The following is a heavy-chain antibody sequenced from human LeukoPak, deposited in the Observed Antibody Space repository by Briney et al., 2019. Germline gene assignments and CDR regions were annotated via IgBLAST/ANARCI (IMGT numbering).Heavy chain of an antibody. Sequence: ASVKVSCKASGYIFTNFGISWVRQARGQGLEWMGWISGYNGNTKYVQKFQGRVTMTRDTSISTAYMELSRLRSDDTALYYCARVDDRGHYYDSSGPRKLFDYWGQGTLVTVSS. V-gene: IGHV1-18*01. D-gene: IGHD3-22*01. CDR3: ARVDDRGHYYDSSGPRKLFDY. CDR2: ISGYNGNT. CDR1: GYIFTNFG. J-gene: IGHJ4*02.